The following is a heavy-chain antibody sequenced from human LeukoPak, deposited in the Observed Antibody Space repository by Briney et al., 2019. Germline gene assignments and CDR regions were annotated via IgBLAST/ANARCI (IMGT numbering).Heavy chain of an antibody. Sequence: PGGSLRLSCAASGFTFSDYYMSWIRQAPGKGLEWVSYSSSSGSTIYYADSVKGRFTISRDNAKNSLYLQMNSLRAEDTAVYYCARVTPPVSNYDFWSGYYQADAFDIWGQGTMVTVSS. CDR2: SSSSGSTI. D-gene: IGHD3-3*01. CDR3: ARVTPPVSNYDFWSGYYQADAFDI. CDR1: GFTFSDYY. V-gene: IGHV3-11*04. J-gene: IGHJ3*02.